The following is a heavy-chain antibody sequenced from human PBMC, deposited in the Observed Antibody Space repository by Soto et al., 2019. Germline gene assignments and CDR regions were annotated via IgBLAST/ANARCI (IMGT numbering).Heavy chain of an antibody. CDR3: ARAQSPHYYVSSGFQTNWLDP. J-gene: IGHJ5*02. V-gene: IGHV4-30-2*01. CDR2: IYHSGST. Sequence: PSETLSVTCAVSGGSISSADYAWSWIRQPPGKGLEWIGYIYHSGSTYYIPSLKSRVTISVDRSKNQFSLKLSSVTAGDTAVYYCARAQSPHYYVSSGFQTNWLDPWGKGTLGTVSS. D-gene: IGHD3-22*01. CDR1: GGSISSADYA.